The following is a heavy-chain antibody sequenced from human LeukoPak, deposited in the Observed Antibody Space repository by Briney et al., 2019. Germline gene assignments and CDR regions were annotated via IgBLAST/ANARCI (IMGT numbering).Heavy chain of an antibody. D-gene: IGHD6-13*01. J-gene: IGHJ4*02. Sequence: PGGALRLSCVTSGFTFSTYTLNWVRQTPGKGPEWVPSISSSSSYIYYADSVKGRFTISRDNAKNSLYLQMNSLRAEDTAVYYCARVWQQLADPFDYWGQGTLVTVSS. CDR1: GFTFSTYT. CDR2: ISSSSSYI. V-gene: IGHV3-21*01. CDR3: ARVWQQLADPFDY.